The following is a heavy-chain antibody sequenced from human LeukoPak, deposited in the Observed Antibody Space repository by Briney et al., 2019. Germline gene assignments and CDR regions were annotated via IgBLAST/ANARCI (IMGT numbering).Heavy chain of an antibody. J-gene: IGHJ4*02. CDR3: ARGPSGYHNT. Sequence: GGSLRLSCAASEFSFGSNYMTWVRQAPGKGLEWVSLIYSGGSTYYADSVKGRFTISRDNSKNTLYLQMNSLRAEDTAVYCCARGPSGYHNTGGQGTLVTVSS. CDR1: EFSFGSNY. CDR2: IYSGGST. D-gene: IGHD5-12*01. V-gene: IGHV3-66*01.